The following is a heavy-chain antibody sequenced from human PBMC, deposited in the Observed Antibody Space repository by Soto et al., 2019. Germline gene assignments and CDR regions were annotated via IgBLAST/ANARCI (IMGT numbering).Heavy chain of an antibody. J-gene: IGHJ4*02. CDR1: GGSFSGYY. Sequence: QVQLQQWGAGLLKPSETLSLTCAVYGGSFSGYYWSWIRQPPGKGLEWIGDINHSGSTNYNPSLKSRVTISVDTSKNQFSLKLSSVTAADTAVYYCARGRGPFLLDGWGQGTLVTVSS. CDR3: ARGRGPFLLDG. V-gene: IGHV4-34*01. CDR2: INHSGST. D-gene: IGHD2-2*03.